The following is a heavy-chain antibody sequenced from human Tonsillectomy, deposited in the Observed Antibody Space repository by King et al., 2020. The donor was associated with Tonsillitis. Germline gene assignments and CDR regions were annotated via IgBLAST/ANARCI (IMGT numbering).Heavy chain of an antibody. CDR1: GYTFTGYY. Sequence: QLVQSGAEVKKPGASVKVSCKASGYTFTGYYMHWVRQAPGQGLEWMGWINPNSGGTNYAQMFQGRVTMTRDTSISTAYMELSRLRSDDTAVYYCARVLRIRQQLVQPFDPWGQGTLVTVSS. CDR2: INPNSGGT. J-gene: IGHJ5*02. D-gene: IGHD6-13*01. V-gene: IGHV1-2*02. CDR3: ARVLRIRQQLVQPFDP.